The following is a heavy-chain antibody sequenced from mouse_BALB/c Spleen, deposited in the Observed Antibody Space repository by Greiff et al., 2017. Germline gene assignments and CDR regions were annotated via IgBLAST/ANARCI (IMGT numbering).Heavy chain of an antibody. V-gene: IGHV2-9*02. Sequence: QVQLKQSGPGLVAPSQSLSITCTVSGFSLTSYGVHWVRQPPGKGLEWLGVIWAGGSTNYNSALMSRLSISKDNSKSQVFLKMNSLQTDDTAMYYCARDPLYGNYLYYYAMDYWGQGTSVTVSS. CDR2: IWAGGST. CDR3: ARDPLYGNYLYYYAMDY. J-gene: IGHJ4*01. CDR1: GFSLTSYG. D-gene: IGHD2-1*01.